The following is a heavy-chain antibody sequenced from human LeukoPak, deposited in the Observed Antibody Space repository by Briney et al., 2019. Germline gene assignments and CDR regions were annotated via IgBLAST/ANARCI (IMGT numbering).Heavy chain of an antibody. J-gene: IGHJ3*02. CDR1: GFTFSSYA. CDR3: AREYYYASGSYWGDAFDI. CDR2: ISGSGGRA. Sequence: GGSLRISCAASGFTFSSYAMSWVRQAPGKGLECVSGISGSGGRAYYADSVKGRFTISRDNSKKALFLQMNSLSAEDTAVYYCAREYYYASGSYWGDAFDIWGQGTVVTVSS. D-gene: IGHD3-10*01. V-gene: IGHV3-23*01.